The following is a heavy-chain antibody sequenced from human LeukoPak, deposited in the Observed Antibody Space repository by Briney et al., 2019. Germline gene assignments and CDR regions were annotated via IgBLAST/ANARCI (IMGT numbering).Heavy chain of an antibody. D-gene: IGHD6-13*01. CDR2: INSDGSST. Sequence: GGSLRLSCAASGFTFSSYWMHWVRQAPGKGLVWVSRINSDGSSTGYADSVKGRFTISRDNAKNTLYLQMNSLRAEDTAVYYCASQTYSSSCYYWGQGTLVIVSS. V-gene: IGHV3-74*01. CDR3: ASQTYSSSCYY. CDR1: GFTFSSYW. J-gene: IGHJ4*02.